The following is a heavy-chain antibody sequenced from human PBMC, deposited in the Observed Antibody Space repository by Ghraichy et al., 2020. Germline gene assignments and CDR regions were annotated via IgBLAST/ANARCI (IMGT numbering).Heavy chain of an antibody. CDR2: IWYDGSNK. D-gene: IGHD2-2*01. V-gene: IGHV3-33*01. CDR1: GFTFSSYG. Sequence: GGSLRLSCAASGFTFSSYGMHWVRQAPGKGLEWVAVIWYDGSNKYYADSVKGRFTISRDNSKNTLYLQLNSLRAEDTAVYYCARGGHSSTSFDYWGQGTVVTVSS. J-gene: IGHJ4*02. CDR3: ARGGHSSTSFDY.